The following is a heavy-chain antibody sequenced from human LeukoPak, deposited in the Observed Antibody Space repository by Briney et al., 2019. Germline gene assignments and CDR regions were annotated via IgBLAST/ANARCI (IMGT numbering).Heavy chain of an antibody. CDR2: VYNSGIT. Sequence: VSLRLSCAASGFTFSDYYMSWIRQAPGKGLEWIGYVYNSGITNYNPSLRSRVTISVDTSKNQFSLKLNSVTAADTAVYYCARVRLSSGFSNWGQGTLVTVSS. V-gene: IGHV4-59*01. D-gene: IGHD3-22*01. CDR3: ARVRLSSGFSN. J-gene: IGHJ4*02. CDR1: GFTFSDYY.